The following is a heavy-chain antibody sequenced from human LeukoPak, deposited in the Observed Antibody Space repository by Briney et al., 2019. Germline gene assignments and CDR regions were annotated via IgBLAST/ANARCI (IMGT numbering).Heavy chain of an antibody. Sequence: PGGSLRLSCAASGFTFSSYAMSWVRQAPGKGLEWVSGISVTGGSTHYADSVKGRFTISRDNSKNTLYLQMNSLRAEDTAVYYCAKIVVAAGIFAGGYFDYWGQGTLVTVSS. CDR2: ISVTGGST. CDR1: GFTFSSYA. CDR3: AKIVVAAGIFAGGYFDY. D-gene: IGHD6-13*01. J-gene: IGHJ4*02. V-gene: IGHV3-23*01.